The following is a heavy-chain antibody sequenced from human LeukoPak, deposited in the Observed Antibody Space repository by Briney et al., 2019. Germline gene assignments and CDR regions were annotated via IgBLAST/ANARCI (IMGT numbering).Heavy chain of an antibody. Sequence: SETLSLTCTVSGGSISSYYWSWIRQPPGKGLEWIGYIYYSGSTNYNPSLKSRVTISVDTSKNQFSLKLSSVTAADTAVYYCACPGYSSSWTLGYWGQGTLVTVSS. J-gene: IGHJ4*02. V-gene: IGHV4-59*12. CDR3: ACPGYSSSWTLGY. CDR1: GGSISSYY. D-gene: IGHD6-13*01. CDR2: IYYSGST.